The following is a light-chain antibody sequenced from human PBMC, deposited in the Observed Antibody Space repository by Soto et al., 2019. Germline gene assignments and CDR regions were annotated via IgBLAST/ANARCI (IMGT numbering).Light chain of an antibody. J-gene: IGLJ2*01. Sequence: QSVLTQPASVSGSPGQSITISCTGTSSDVGGYNYVSWYQQHPGRVPKLMIYEVSNRPSGVSNRFSASKSGNTASLTISGLQAEDEADYYCSSYTSSGTPHVVFGGGTKLTVL. CDR1: SSDVGGYNY. CDR3: SSYTSSGTPHVV. CDR2: EVS. V-gene: IGLV2-14*01.